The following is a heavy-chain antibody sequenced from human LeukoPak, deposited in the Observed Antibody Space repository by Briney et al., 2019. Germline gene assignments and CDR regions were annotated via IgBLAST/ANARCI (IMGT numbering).Heavy chain of an antibody. CDR3: IRSLIGDSS. D-gene: IGHD7-27*01. J-gene: IGHJ4*02. CDR2: IRSKANNYAT. Sequence: PGGSLRLSCAASGFTFSSYGMHWVRQASGKGLEWVGHIRSKANNYATVYTASVKGRFTISRDDSKNTAYLQMNSLKTEDTAVYYCIRSLIGDSSWGQGTLVTVSS. V-gene: IGHV3-73*01. CDR1: GFTFSSYG.